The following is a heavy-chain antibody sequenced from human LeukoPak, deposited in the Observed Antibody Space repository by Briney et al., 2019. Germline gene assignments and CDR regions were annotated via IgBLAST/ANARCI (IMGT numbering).Heavy chain of an antibody. CDR1: GFTFTSYA. CDR2: ISANGIST. Sequence: PGGSLRLSCAASGFTFTSYAMNWVRQAPGKGLEWGSGISANGISTNYADSVKGRFTISRDNSKNTLYLQMNSLRAGDTAIYYCARGRWPGGHFDYWGQGTLVTVSS. V-gene: IGHV3-23*01. J-gene: IGHJ4*02. CDR3: ARGRWPGGHFDY. D-gene: IGHD4-23*01.